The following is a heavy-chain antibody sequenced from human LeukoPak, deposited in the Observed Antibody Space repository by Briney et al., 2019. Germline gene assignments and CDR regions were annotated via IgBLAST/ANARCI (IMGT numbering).Heavy chain of an antibody. CDR3: VRGDCSSISCYSTAH. J-gene: IGHJ4*02. CDR2: INHSGST. V-gene: IGHV4-34*01. Sequence: PSETLSLTCAVSGGSFSGYFWTWIPQPPGKGLEWIGEINHSGSTDYNPSPKSRVAISVDTSKNEFSLKLSSVTAADTALYYCVRGDCSSISCYSTAHWGQGTRVTVSS. CDR1: GGSFSGYF. D-gene: IGHD2-2*01.